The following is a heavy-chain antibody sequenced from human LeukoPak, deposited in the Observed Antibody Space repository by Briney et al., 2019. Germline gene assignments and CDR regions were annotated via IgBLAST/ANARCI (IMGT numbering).Heavy chain of an antibody. CDR2: ISGSGGST. CDR3: AKDNDILTGRDY. J-gene: IGHJ4*02. V-gene: IGHV3-23*01. D-gene: IGHD3-9*01. CDR1: GFTFSSYA. Sequence: GXXLRLSCAASGFTFSSYAMSWVRQAPGKGLEWVSAISGSGGSTYYADSVKGRFTISRDNSKNTLYLQMNSLRAEDTAVYYCAKDNDILTGRDYWGQGTLVTVSS.